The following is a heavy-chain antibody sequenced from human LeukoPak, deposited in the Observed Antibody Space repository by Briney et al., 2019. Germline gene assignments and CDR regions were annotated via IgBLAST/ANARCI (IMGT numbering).Heavy chain of an antibody. Sequence: GGSLRLSCAASGFTFSSYDMHWVRRATGKGLEWVSAIGTAGDTYYPGSVKGRFTISRENAKNSLYLQMNSLRAGDTAVYYCARVTAGYYGMDVWGQGTTVTVSS. J-gene: IGHJ6*02. CDR2: IGTAGDT. CDR3: ARVTAGYYGMDV. CDR1: GFTFSSYD. V-gene: IGHV3-13*01. D-gene: IGHD6-13*01.